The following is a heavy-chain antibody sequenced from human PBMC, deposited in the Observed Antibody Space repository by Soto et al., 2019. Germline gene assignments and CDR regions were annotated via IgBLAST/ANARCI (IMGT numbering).Heavy chain of an antibody. CDR1: GFTFSRYA. CDR3: AKQVGKSGSYTVPYYYYGMDV. D-gene: IGHD1-26*01. J-gene: IGHJ6*02. CDR2: ISGSGGST. Sequence: GGSLRLSCAASGFTFSRYAMSWVRQAPGKGLEWVSAISGSGGSTYYADSVKGRFTISRDNSKNTLYLQMNSLRAEDTAVYYCAKQVGKSGSYTVPYYYYGMDVWGQGTTVTVSS. V-gene: IGHV3-23*01.